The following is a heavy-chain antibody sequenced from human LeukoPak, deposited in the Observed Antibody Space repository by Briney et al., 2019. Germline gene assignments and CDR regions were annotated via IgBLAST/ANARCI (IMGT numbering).Heavy chain of an antibody. J-gene: IGHJ6*02. CDR2: IRYDGSNK. CDR1: GFTFSSYG. D-gene: IGHD3-10*01. V-gene: IGHV3-30*02. Sequence: GGSLRLSCAASGFTFSSYGMHWVRQAPGKGLEWVAFIRYDGSNKYYADSVKGRFTISRDNSKNTLYLQMNSLRAEDTAVYYCAKDSFYSGSGSYRNYYGMDVWGQGTTVTVSS. CDR3: AKDSFYSGSGSYRNYYGMDV.